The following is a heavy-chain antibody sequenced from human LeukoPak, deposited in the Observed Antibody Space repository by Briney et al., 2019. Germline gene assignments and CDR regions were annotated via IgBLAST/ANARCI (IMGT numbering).Heavy chain of an antibody. CDR3: ARGRSDIVVVPAAIIGDY. D-gene: IGHD2-2*02. Sequence: PSETLSLTCAVYGGSFSGYYWSWIRQPPGKGLEWIGEINHSGSTNYNPSLKSRVTISVDTSKNQFSLRLSSVTAADTAVYYCARGRSDIVVVPAAIIGDYWGQGTLVTVSS. CDR2: INHSGST. CDR1: GGSFSGYY. V-gene: IGHV4-34*01. J-gene: IGHJ4*02.